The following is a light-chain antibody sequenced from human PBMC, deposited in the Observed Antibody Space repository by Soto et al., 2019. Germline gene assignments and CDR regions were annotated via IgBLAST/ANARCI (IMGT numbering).Light chain of an antibody. CDR2: WAS. CDR1: QSVLYSSNTKNY. Sequence: DIVMTQSPDSLAVSLGERATINCKSSQSVLYSSNTKNYLAWYQQKPGQPPKLLIYWASTRASGVPDRFSGSRSGKDFTLTISSLQAEDVSVYYCQQYYSTPRTFGQGTRVELK. CDR3: QQYYSTPRT. J-gene: IGKJ1*01. V-gene: IGKV4-1*01.